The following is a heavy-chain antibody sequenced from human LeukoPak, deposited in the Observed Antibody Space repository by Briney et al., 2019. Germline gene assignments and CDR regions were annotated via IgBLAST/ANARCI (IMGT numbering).Heavy chain of an antibody. V-gene: IGHV3-21*01. CDR1: GFIFKTYT. CDR2: ITGDCKYI. D-gene: IGHD3-16*01. J-gene: IGHJ4*02. CDR3: AREGNDYYYDQ. Sequence: GGSLRLSCAPSGFIFKTYTMTWVRQAPGKGREWVSSITGDCKYITYADSVKGRFTISRDNAKNSLYLQVASLRGDDTATYYCAREGNDYYYDQWGQGALVTVSP.